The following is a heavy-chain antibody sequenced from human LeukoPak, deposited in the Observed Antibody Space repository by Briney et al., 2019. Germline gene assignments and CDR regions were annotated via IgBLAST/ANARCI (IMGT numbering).Heavy chain of an antibody. J-gene: IGHJ4*02. CDR1: GGSFSGYY. CDR3: ARQPPGRTFDY. Sequence: SETLSLTCAVYGGSFSGYYWSWIRQPPGKGLEWIGEINHSGSTNYNPSLKSRVTISVDTSKNQFSLKLSSVTAADTAVYYCARQPPGRTFDYWGQGTLVTVSS. D-gene: IGHD2-8*02. CDR2: INHSGST. V-gene: IGHV4-34*01.